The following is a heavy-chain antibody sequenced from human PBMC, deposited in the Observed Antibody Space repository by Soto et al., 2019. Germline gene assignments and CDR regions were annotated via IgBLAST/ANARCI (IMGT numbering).Heavy chain of an antibody. D-gene: IGHD3-22*01. CDR2: ISGSGGST. CDR3: AKVKERGLVQTFDY. Sequence: EVQLLESGGGLVQPGGSLRLSCAASGFTFSSYAMSWVRQAPGKGLEWVSAISGSGGSTYYADSVKGRFTISRDNSKNTMELQMNSLRAEDTAVYYGAKVKERGLVQTFDYWGQGTLVTVSS. J-gene: IGHJ4*02. V-gene: IGHV3-23*01. CDR1: GFTFSSYA.